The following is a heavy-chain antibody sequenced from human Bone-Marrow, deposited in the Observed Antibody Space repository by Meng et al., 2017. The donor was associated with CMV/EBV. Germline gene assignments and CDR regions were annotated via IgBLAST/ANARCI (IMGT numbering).Heavy chain of an antibody. Sequence: LSYAASGFTFSGFAMQWVRQAPGRGLEWGSTITGRGNSTFCADSVKGRFTISRDNSKNTVHLQMNSLRAEDTAVFFCAKRSGSALDYRGQGTLVTVSS. V-gene: IGHV3-23*01. CDR2: ITGRGNST. CDR1: GFTFSGFA. J-gene: IGHJ4*02. CDR3: AKRSGSALDY. D-gene: IGHD6-25*01.